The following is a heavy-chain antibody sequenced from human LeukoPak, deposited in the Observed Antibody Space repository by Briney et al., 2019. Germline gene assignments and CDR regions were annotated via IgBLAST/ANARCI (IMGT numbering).Heavy chain of an antibody. D-gene: IGHD6-13*01. CDR2: IYYSGST. Sequence: SETLSLTCTVSGGSISSSSYYWGWIRQPPGKGLEWIGSIYYSGSTYYNPSLKSRVTISVDTSKIQFSLKLSSVTAADTAVYYCARDKASYSSSWYDHYSSGWHRYWYFDLWGRGTLVTVSS. CDR1: GGSISSSSYY. J-gene: IGHJ2*01. V-gene: IGHV4-39*07. CDR3: ARDKASYSSSWYDHYSSGWHRYWYFDL.